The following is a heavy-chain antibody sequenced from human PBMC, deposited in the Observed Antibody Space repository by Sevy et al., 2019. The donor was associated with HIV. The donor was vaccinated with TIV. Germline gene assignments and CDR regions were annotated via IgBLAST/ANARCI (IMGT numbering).Heavy chain of an antibody. CDR3: VTDVGSGEFGYYFGY. V-gene: IGHV4-59*13. Sequence: SETLSLTCTVSAASISSYFWSWIRQPPGKGLEWIGYIYYSGSTNYNPTLQSRVTISVDTSKNQFSLKLSSVTAADTAVYYCVTDVGSGEFGYYFGYWGQGTLVTVSS. J-gene: IGHJ4*02. CDR2: IYYSGST. CDR1: AASISSYF. D-gene: IGHD3-16*01.